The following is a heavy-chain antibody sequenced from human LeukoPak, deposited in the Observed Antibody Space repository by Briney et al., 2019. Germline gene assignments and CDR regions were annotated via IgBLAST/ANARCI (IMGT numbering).Heavy chain of an antibody. V-gene: IGHV4-39*07. CDR1: GGSISSTSYY. J-gene: IGHJ4*02. D-gene: IGHD4-23*01. CDR2: IYYSGST. CDR3: ARGRTTVGY. Sequence: PSETLSLTCTVSGGSISSTSYYWGWIRQPPGKGLEWIGSIYYSGSTNYNPSLKSRVTISVDTSKNQFSLKLSSVTAADTAVYYCARGRTTVGYWGQGTLVTVSS.